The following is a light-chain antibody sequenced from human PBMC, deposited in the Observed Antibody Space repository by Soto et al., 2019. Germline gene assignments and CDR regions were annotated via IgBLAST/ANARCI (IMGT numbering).Light chain of an antibody. V-gene: IGKV3-20*01. Sequence: EIVLTQSPGTLSLSPGERATLSCRASQSVSSSYLAWYQKRPGQAPRLLIYGASSRATGIPDRFSGSGSGTDFTLAISRLEPEDFAVYYCQQYGSSPFGGGTKVDIK. CDR2: GAS. J-gene: IGKJ4*01. CDR1: QSVSSSY. CDR3: QQYGSSP.